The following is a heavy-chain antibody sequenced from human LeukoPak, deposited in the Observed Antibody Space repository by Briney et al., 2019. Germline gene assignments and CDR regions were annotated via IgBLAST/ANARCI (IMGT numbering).Heavy chain of an antibody. CDR2: IYHSGST. J-gene: IGHJ4*02. D-gene: IGHD3-10*01. CDR1: GGSTSSSNW. V-gene: IGHV4-4*02. Sequence: SETLSLTCAVSGGSTSSSNWWSWVRQPPGKGLEWIGEIYHSGSTNYNPSLKSRVTISVDKSKNQFSLKLSSVTAADTAVYYCARGWRTMVRGVMGLGFDYWGQGTLVTVSS. CDR3: ARGWRTMVRGVMGLGFDY.